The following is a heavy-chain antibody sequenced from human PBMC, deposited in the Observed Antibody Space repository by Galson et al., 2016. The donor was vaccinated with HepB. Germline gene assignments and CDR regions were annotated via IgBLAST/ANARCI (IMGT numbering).Heavy chain of an antibody. D-gene: IGHD2-2*01. V-gene: IGHV4-34*01. CDR1: GGSFSGFY. CDR2: IKHSGGT. Sequence: SETLSLTCAVYGGSFSGFYWSWVRQPPGKGLEWIGEIKHSGGTDYSPSLKSRVAISVDTSKNQFSLSLSSVTAADSAVYYCARGERSTKTPRHYYYGVDVWGQGTTVTVSS. CDR3: ARGERSTKTPRHYYYGVDV. J-gene: IGHJ6*02.